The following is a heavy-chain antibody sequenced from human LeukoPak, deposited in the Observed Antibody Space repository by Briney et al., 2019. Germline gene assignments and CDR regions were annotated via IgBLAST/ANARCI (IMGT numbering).Heavy chain of an antibody. D-gene: IGHD2-21*02. V-gene: IGHV3-74*01. CDR1: GFIFSNHW. CDR3: ARVGSNCGGDCYPYAFDV. Sequence: GGSLRPSCAASGFIFSNHWMYWVRQAPGRGLVRVSHINSDGSSTTYADSVKGRFTVSRDNAKNMLYLEMNSLSAEDTAVYYCARVGSNCGGDCYPYAFDVWGQGTVVTVSS. J-gene: IGHJ3*01. CDR2: INSDGSST.